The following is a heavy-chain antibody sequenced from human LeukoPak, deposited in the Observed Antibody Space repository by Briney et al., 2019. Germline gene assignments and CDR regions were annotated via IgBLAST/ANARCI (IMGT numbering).Heavy chain of an antibody. CDR3: ARGPRYSSSWYGMDV. Sequence: ASVKVSCKASGYTFTSYDINWVRQATGQGLEWMGWMNPNSGNTGYAQKFQGRVTMTRITSISTAYMELSSLRSEDTAVYYCARGPRYSSSWYGMDVWGQGATVTVSS. V-gene: IGHV1-8*01. CDR2: MNPNSGNT. CDR1: GYTFTSYD. D-gene: IGHD6-13*01. J-gene: IGHJ6*02.